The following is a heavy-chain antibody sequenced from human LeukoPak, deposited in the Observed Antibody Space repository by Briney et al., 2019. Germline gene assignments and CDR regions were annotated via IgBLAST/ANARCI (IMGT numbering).Heavy chain of an antibody. J-gene: IGHJ4*02. V-gene: IGHV1-18*04. CDR2: INPYNGKT. D-gene: IGHD6-13*01. CDR1: GYSFTTHG. CDR3: ARDTPQHLKRFDA. Sequence: ASVKVSCKASGYSFTTHGISWVRQAPGHGLEWMGWINPYNGKTKSSQEFQDRVTMTSDTSTSTIYLELGSLGSDDAAVFYCARDTPQHLKRFDAWGQGTLVTVSS.